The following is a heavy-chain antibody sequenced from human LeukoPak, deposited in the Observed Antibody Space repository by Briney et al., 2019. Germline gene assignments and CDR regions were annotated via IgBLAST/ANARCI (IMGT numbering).Heavy chain of an antibody. D-gene: IGHD6-19*01. Sequence: GGSLTLSCAASGFTFSSYAMSWVRQAPGKGLEWVSAISGSGGSTYYADSVKGRFTISRDNSKNTLYLQMTSLRAEDTAVYYCAKDPGEAVARPPPDYWGQGTLVTVSS. V-gene: IGHV3-23*01. CDR2: ISGSGGST. CDR3: AKDPGEAVARPPPDY. CDR1: GFTFSSYA. J-gene: IGHJ4*02.